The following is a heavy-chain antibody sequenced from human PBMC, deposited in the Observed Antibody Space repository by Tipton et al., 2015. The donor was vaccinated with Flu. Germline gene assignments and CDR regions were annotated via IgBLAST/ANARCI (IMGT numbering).Heavy chain of an antibody. CDR2: VDDRGSS. CDR3: ATGRSTGTTGRFAH. V-gene: IGHV4-59*01. D-gene: IGHD4-17*01. J-gene: IGHJ1*01. Sequence: TLSLTCNVSGRSIRDYYWSWIRQPPGKAPEWIGYVDDRGSSNKNPSLRSRVTMSVDMAKNQISMKLGSVTAADTAIYYCATGRSTGTTGRFAHWGQGTHVTASS. CDR1: GRSIRDYY.